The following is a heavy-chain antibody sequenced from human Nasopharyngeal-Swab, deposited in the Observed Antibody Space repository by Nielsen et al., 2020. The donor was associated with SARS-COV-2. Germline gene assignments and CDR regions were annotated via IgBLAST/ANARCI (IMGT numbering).Heavy chain of an antibody. CDR2: ITRSGNT. CDR1: GVSFSGYP. J-gene: IGHJ6*03. V-gene: IGHV4-34*01. CDR3: ARVNNGGGIVPASYSFFMDV. D-gene: IGHD2-2*01. Sequence: SETLSLTCSLNGVSFSGYPWGWVRQSPGKGLEWIGGITRSGNTNYNPALKSRVTMSVTTSKDESSLKLTTVTAADTAIYFCARVNNGGGIVPASYSFFMDVWGKGTSVAVSS.